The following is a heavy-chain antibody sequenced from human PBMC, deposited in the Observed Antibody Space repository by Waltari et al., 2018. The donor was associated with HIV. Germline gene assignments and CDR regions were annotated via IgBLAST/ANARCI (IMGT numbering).Heavy chain of an antibody. J-gene: IGHJ6*03. CDR3: SRTELTVGVDLWDEVDHSFYYLDI. CDR1: GGTFSNFA. D-gene: IGHD2-21*01. V-gene: IGHV1-69*06. CDR2: IIRVFDTT. Sequence: ERLVKSGAEVKKPGSSVKVSCKASGGTFSNFAISWVRQAPGQGLEWMGGIIRVFDTTNTAQNLQGRVRPTADKSTSTAYMELTNVVSEDTAVYYCSRTELTVGVDLWDEVDHSFYYLDIWGQGTTVVVSS.